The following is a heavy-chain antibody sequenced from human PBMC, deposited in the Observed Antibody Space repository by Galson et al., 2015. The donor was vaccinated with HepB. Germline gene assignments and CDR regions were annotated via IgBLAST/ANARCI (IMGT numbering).Heavy chain of an antibody. D-gene: IGHD3-16*01. CDR1: GYTFTGYW. CDR3: ARLRPGSAHLIFDY. CDR2: IYPGDPDV. J-gene: IGHJ4*02. V-gene: IGHV5-51*01. Sequence: QSGAEVKKPGESLKISCKVSGYTFTGYWIGWVRQVSGKGLEWMAIIYPGDPDVKYSPSFQGQVTISVDESISTAYLQWSSLKASDTAMYYCARLRPGSAHLIFDYWGQGTLVTASS.